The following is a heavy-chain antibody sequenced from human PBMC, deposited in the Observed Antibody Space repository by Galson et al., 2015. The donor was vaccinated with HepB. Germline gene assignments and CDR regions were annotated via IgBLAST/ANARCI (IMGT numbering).Heavy chain of an antibody. V-gene: IGHV3-30*18. CDR1: GFTFSTYS. D-gene: IGHD2-2*01. CDR2: ISGDGNVK. Sequence: SLRLSCATSGFTFSTYSIHWVRQTPGKGLEWVAVISGDGNVKEYAESVKGRFTISRDYSQNTVYLQMNSLTTVDTAVYYCAKEGTGTYCSSTTCAFEHWGQGTLVTVSS. J-gene: IGHJ4*02. CDR3: AKEGTGTYCSSTTCAFEH.